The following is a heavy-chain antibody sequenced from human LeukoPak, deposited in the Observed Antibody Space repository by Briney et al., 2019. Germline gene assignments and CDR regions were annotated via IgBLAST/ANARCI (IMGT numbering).Heavy chain of an antibody. Sequence: GGSLRLSCAASGFTFSGYWMSWLRQGPGKGLEWVTNIKQDRGEKYYVDSVKGRFTISRDNAKNSLYLQMNSLRADDTAVYYCARDRGFGQADVWGKGTTVTVSS. V-gene: IGHV3-7*01. CDR2: IKQDRGEK. D-gene: IGHD3-10*01. CDR3: ARDRGFGQADV. CDR1: GFTFSGYW. J-gene: IGHJ6*04.